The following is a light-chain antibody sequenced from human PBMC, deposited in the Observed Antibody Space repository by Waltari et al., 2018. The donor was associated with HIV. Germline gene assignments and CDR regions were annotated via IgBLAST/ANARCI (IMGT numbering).Light chain of an antibody. J-gene: IGLJ1*01. V-gene: IGLV2-23*03. CDR3: CSYAGSNTFV. CDR1: NSDVGSYNL. CDR2: EGS. Sequence: QSALTQPASVSGSPGQPITIPCTGTNSDVGSYNLVSWYQQHPGKAPKLMIYEGSKRPSGVSNRFSGSKSGNTASLTISGLQAEDEADYYCCSYAGSNTFVFGTGTKVTVL.